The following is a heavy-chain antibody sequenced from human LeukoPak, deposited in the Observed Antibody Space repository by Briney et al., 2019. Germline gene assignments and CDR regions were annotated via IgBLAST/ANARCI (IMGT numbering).Heavy chain of an antibody. CDR1: GGSFSGYY. CDR3: ARGSGTYGSGRLNLNWYFDL. J-gene: IGHJ2*01. V-gene: IGHV4-34*01. Sequence: SETLSLTCAVYGGSFSGYYWSWIRQPPGKGLEWIGEINHSGSTNYNPSLKSRVTISVDTSKNQFSLKLSSVTAADTAVYYCARGSGTYGSGRLNLNWYFDLWGRGTLVTVSS. D-gene: IGHD3-10*01. CDR2: INHSGST.